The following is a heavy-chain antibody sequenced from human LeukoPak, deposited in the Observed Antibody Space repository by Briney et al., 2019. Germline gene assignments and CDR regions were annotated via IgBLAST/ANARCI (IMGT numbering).Heavy chain of an antibody. J-gene: IGHJ4*02. CDR3: AKVAYNWISYGPFDY. CDR2: ISYDGSDK. CDR1: GFTFSLYT. V-gene: IGHV3-30*04. Sequence: GGSLRLSCAASGFTFSLYTMHWVRQAPGKGLEWVAVISYDGSDKYYADSVKGRFTISRDNSKNTLYLQMNSLGAEDTAVYYCAKVAYNWISYGPFDYWGQGTLVTVSS. D-gene: IGHD1-20*01.